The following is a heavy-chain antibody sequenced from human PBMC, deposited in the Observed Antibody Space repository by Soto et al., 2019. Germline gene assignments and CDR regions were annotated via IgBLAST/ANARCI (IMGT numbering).Heavy chain of an antibody. CDR3: ARVDATYDIWSGYYYAFDY. J-gene: IGHJ4*02. V-gene: IGHV3-53*01. CDR1: GFTVSSNY. Sequence: EVQLVESGGGLIQPGGSLRLSCAASGFTVSSNYMSWVRQAPGKGLEWVSIIYSSDSTYYADSVKGRFTISRDNSKNTLYLQLNSLRAEDTAVYYCARVDATYDIWSGYYYAFDYWGQGTLVTVSS. CDR2: IYSSDST. D-gene: IGHD3-3*01.